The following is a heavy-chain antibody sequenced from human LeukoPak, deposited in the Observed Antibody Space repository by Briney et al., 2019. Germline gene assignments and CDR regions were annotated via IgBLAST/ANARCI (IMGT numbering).Heavy chain of an antibody. V-gene: IGHV1-69*05. J-gene: IGHJ3*02. CDR3: ANRIPGHPAEDAFDI. CDR2: IIPIFGTA. D-gene: IGHD2-15*01. CDR1: GGTFSSYA. Sequence: ASVKVSCKASGGTFSSYAISWVRQAPGQGLEWMGRIIPIFGTANYAQKFQGRVTITTDESTSTAYMELSSLRSEDTAVYYCANRIPGHPAEDAFDIWGQRTMVTVSS.